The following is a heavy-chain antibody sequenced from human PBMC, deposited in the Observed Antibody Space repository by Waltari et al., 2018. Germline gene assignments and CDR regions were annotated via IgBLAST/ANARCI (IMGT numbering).Heavy chain of an antibody. J-gene: IGHJ4*02. CDR3: AKDSGFDY. D-gene: IGHD3-10*01. CDR1: GFTFSSYG. V-gene: IGHV3-33*06. Sequence: QVQLVESGGGVVQPGRSLRLSCAASGFTFSSYGMHWVRQAPGKGLEWVAVIWYDGSNKDYADSVKGRFTISRDNSKNTLYLQMNSLRAEDTAVYYCAKDSGFDYWGQGTLVTVSS. CDR2: IWYDGSNK.